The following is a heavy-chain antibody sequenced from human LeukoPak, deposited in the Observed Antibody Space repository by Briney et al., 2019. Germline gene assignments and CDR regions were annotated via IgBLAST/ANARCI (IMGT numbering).Heavy chain of an antibody. D-gene: IGHD2-15*01. CDR1: GGSFSGYY. Sequence: SETLSLTCAVYGGSFSGYYWSWIRQPPGKGLEWIGEINHSGSTNYNPSLKSRVTISVDTSKNQFSLKLSSVTAADTAVYYCARGGGSRQRYCSGGSCSRAHFDYWGQGTLVTVSS. CDR3: ARGGGSRQRYCSGGSCSRAHFDY. V-gene: IGHV4-34*01. J-gene: IGHJ4*02. CDR2: INHSGST.